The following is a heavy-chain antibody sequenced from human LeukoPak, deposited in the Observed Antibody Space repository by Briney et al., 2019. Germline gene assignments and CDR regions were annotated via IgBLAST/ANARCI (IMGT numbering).Heavy chain of an antibody. CDR2: IIPIFGTA. CDR1: GGTFSSYA. V-gene: IGHV1-69*13. CDR3: ARDRQVVPAAINYDWFDP. J-gene: IGHJ5*02. D-gene: IGHD2-2*02. Sequence: SVKVSCKASGGTFSSYAISWVRQAPGQGLEWMGGIIPIFGTANYAQKFQGRVTITAEESTSTAYMELSSLRSEDTAVYYCARDRQVVPAAINYDWFDPWGQGTLVTVSS.